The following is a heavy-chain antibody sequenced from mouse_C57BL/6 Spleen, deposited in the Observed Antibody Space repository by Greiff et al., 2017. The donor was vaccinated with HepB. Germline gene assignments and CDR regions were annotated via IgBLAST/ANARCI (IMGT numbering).Heavy chain of an antibody. Sequence: VQLQQSGPELVKPGASVKISCKASGYSFTGYYMNWVKQSPEKSLEWIGEINPSTGGTTYNQKFKAKATSTVDKSSSTAYMQLKSLTSEDSAVYYCARKIDYYGSSYAMDYWGQGTSVTVSS. CDR3: ARKIDYYGSSYAMDY. CDR1: GYSFTGYY. CDR2: INPSTGGT. D-gene: IGHD1-1*01. V-gene: IGHV1-42*01. J-gene: IGHJ4*01.